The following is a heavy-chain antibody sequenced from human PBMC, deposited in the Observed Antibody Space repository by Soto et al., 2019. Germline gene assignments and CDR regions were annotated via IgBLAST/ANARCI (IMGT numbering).Heavy chain of an antibody. CDR3: ARDLPYLTYSGSLDY. V-gene: IGHV3-30-3*01. D-gene: IGHD1-26*01. Sequence: QVQLVESGGGVVQPGRSLRLSCAASGFTFSSYAMHWVRQAPGKGLEWVAVISYDGSNKYYADSVKGRFTISRDNSKNTLYLQMNSLRAEDTAVYYCARDLPYLTYSGSLDYWGQGTLVTVSS. J-gene: IGHJ4*02. CDR1: GFTFSSYA. CDR2: ISYDGSNK.